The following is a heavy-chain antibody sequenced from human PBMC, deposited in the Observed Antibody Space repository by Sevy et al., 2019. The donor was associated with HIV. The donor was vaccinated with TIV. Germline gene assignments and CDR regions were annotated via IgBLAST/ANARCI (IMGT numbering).Heavy chain of an antibody. Sequence: ASVKVSCKASGYTFTGYYMHWVRQAPGQGLEWMGWINPNSGGTNYAQKFQGRVTMTRDTSISTAYMELSRLRSDDTAVYYCASGGQGAVAGTIYYYYGMDVWGQGTTVTVSS. CDR3: ASGGQGAVAGTIYYYYGMDV. V-gene: IGHV1-2*02. J-gene: IGHJ6*02. D-gene: IGHD6-19*01. CDR1: GYTFTGYY. CDR2: INPNSGGT.